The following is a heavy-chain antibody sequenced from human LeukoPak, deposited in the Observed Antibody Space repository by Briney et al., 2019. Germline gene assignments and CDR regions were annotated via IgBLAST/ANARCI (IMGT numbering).Heavy chain of an antibody. CDR2: TRDKAKSYTT. Sequence: GGSLRLSCAASGFTFSNAWMSWVRQAPGKGLEWVARTRDKAKSYTTEYAASVKGRFTISRDDSKNSLYLQMTSLKIEDTAVYYCARRSQPLPLWFGDLWGWFDPWGQGTLVTVSS. J-gene: IGHJ5*02. CDR3: ARRSQPLPLWFGDLWGWFDP. CDR1: GFTFSNAW. V-gene: IGHV3-72*01. D-gene: IGHD3-10*01.